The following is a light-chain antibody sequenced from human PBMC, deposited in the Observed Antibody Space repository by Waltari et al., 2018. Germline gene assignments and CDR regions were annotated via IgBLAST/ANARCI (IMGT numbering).Light chain of an antibody. CDR2: VNS. CDR3: LAWDDSLSGPV. V-gene: IGLV1-47*01. J-gene: IGLJ3*02. Sequence: QSVLTQPPSASGTAGQRVTISCSGSSPNIGSNYVYWYLQLPGSAPKLLIYVNSQRPAGFPDRFSGSESGTSASLAISGLRSEDEADYYWLAWDDSLSGPVFGGGTKLTVL. CDR1: SPNIGSNY.